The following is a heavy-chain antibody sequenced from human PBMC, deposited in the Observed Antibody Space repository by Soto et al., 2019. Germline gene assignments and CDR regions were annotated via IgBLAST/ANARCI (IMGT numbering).Heavy chain of an antibody. D-gene: IGHD3-22*01. J-gene: IGHJ4*02. Sequence: VASVKVSCKDTGGLFSSYAVSWVRQAPGQGLEWMGGIIPVFDTVYYAQKFQGRVTIAADESTNTAYMELSSLRSEDTAMYYCARGGSGYVWFNEFWGQGTLVTAPQ. CDR1: GGLFSSYA. CDR3: ARGGSGYVWFNEF. V-gene: IGHV1-69*13. CDR2: IIPVFDTV.